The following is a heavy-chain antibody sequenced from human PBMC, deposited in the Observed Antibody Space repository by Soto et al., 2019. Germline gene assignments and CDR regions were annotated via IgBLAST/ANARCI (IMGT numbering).Heavy chain of an antibody. CDR1: GYTFTSYD. J-gene: IGHJ6*03. D-gene: IGHD2-2*01. CDR3: ARGPYCSSTSCYGVFDYYYYYYMDV. Sequence: ASVKVSCTASGYTFTSYDINWVRQATGQGLEWMGWMNPNSGNTGYAQKFQGRVTMTRNTSISTAYMELSSLRSEDTAVYYCARGPYCSSTSCYGVFDYYYYYYMDVWGKGTTVTVSS. V-gene: IGHV1-8*01. CDR2: MNPNSGNT.